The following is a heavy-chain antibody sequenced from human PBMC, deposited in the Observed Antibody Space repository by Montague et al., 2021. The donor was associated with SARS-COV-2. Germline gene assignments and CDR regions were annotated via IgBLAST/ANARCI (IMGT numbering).Heavy chain of an antibody. V-gene: IGHV4-4*07. CDR3: AREAWFGGKTSASEYYGMDV. Sequence: SDTLSLTCTVSGGSISSYYWSWIRQPAGKGLEWIGRIYTSGSTNYNPSPKSRVTMSVDTSKNQFSLKLSSVTAADTAVYYCAREAWFGGKTSASEYYGMDVWGQGTTVTVSS. D-gene: IGHD3-10*01. J-gene: IGHJ6*02. CDR2: IYTSGST. CDR1: GGSISSYY.